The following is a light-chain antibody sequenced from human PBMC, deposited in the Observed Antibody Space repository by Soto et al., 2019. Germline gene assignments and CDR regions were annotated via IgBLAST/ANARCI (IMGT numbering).Light chain of an antibody. CDR2: GNS. CDR1: SSNIGAGYD. Sequence: QSVLTQPPSVSGAPGQRVTISCTGSSSNIGAGYDVHWYQQLPGTAPKLLIYGNSNRPSGVPDRFSGSKSGTSASLAITGHQAEDEADYYCQSYDSSLSGSRVFGTGTQLTVL. V-gene: IGLV1-40*01. CDR3: QSYDSSLSGSRV. J-gene: IGLJ1*01.